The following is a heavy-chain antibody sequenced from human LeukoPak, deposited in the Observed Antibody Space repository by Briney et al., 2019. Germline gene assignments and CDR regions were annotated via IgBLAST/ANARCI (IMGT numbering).Heavy chain of an antibody. D-gene: IGHD3-9*01. CDR1: GITVSSKY. Sequence: QPGGSLRLSCAASGITVSSKYMSWVRQAPGKGLEWVSVMQSGGSTYYADSVKGRFTISRDNSKNTLYLQMNSLRSEDTAVYYCASDILTGDDAFDFWGQGTMVTVSS. J-gene: IGHJ3*01. CDR2: MQSGGST. V-gene: IGHV3-53*05. CDR3: ASDILTGDDAFDF.